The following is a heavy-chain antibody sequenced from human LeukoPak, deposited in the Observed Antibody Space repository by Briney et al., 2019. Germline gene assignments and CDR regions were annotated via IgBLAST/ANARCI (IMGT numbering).Heavy chain of an antibody. V-gene: IGHV4-34*10. CDR3: ARVICSGGSCRFDY. J-gene: IGHJ4*02. CDR1: GGSFSGYY. D-gene: IGHD2-15*01. CDR2: INHSGST. Sequence: SETLSLTCAVYGGSFSGYYWSWIRQPPGKGLEWIGEINHSGSTNYNPSLKSRITMSVDTSKNKFSLKLSSVTAADTAVYYCARVICSGGSCRFDYWGQGTLVTVSS.